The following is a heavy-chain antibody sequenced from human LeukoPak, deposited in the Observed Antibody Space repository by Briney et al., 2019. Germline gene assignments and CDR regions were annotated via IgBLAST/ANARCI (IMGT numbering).Heavy chain of an antibody. V-gene: IGHV4-4*07. D-gene: IGHD2-2*01. CDR3: ARDLVGPLVGSYYAHYMDV. J-gene: IGHJ6*03. Sequence: SETLSLTCTVSGGSISNYNWTWIRQPAGKGLEWIGRIYTSWITNYIPSLKSRVTMSLDTSKNQFYLKLSSVTAADTAIYYCARDLVGPLVGSYYAHYMDVWGKGTTVTISS. CDR1: GGSISNYN. CDR2: IYTSWIT.